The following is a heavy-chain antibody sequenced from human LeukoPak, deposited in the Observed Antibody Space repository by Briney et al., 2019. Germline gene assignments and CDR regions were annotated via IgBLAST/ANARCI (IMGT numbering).Heavy chain of an antibody. V-gene: IGHV3-73*01. Sequence: PGGSLRLSCAASGFTVRGSSLHWVRQASGKGLEWVGRVRSKADYYATAYSASVKGRFTISRDDSKNTAYLQMNSLKTEDTAVYYCSRHEAMPGDYWGQGTLVTVSS. D-gene: IGHD2-2*01. CDR1: GFTVRGSS. J-gene: IGHJ4*02. CDR2: VRSKADYYAT. CDR3: SRHEAMPGDY.